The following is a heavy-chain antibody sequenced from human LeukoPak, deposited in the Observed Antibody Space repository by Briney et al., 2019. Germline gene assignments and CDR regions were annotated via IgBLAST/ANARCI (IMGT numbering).Heavy chain of an antibody. CDR2: IHASGNT. CDR3: ATYSGNDYTVFDY. V-gene: IGHV4-59*03. Sequence: PSETLSLTCSVFRVSIRSYYWSWIRQSPGKGLEWIGYIHASGNTNLNPSLKSRFTISVDTSKNQFSLKVRSVTAADTAVYYCATYSGNDYTVFDYWSQGTLVTVSS. CDR1: RVSIRSYY. J-gene: IGHJ4*02. D-gene: IGHD5-12*01.